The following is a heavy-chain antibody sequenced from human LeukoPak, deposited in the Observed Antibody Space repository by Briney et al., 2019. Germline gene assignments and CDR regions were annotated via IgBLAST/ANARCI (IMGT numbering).Heavy chain of an antibody. CDR2: IYQSGRT. CDR3: ARAYYDFWSGYYTGGYFVY. D-gene: IGHD3-3*01. V-gene: IGHV4-38-2*01. Sequence: SETLSLTCAVSGYSISSGHYWGWIRQPPGKGLEWIGSIYQSGRTLYNPSLRSRVTLPVDSSKNQFSLKLSSVTAADTAVYYCARAYYDFWSGYYTGGYFVYWGQGALVTVSS. CDR1: GYSISSGHY. J-gene: IGHJ4*02.